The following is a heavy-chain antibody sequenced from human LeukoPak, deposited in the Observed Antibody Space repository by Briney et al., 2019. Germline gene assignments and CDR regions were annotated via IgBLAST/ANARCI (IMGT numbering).Heavy chain of an antibody. CDR3: ARDPSYCSGGSCYFFDY. CDR2: INPNSGGT. Sequence: ASVKVSCKASGYTFTGYYMHWVRQAPGQGLEWMGWINPNSGGTNYAQKFQGRVTMTRDTSISTAYMELSRLRSDDTAVYYCARDPSYCSGGSCYFFDYWGQGTLVTVSS. V-gene: IGHV1-2*02. D-gene: IGHD2-15*01. J-gene: IGHJ4*02. CDR1: GYTFTGYY.